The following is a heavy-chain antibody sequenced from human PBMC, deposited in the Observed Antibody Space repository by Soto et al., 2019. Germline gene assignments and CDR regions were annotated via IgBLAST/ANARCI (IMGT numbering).Heavy chain of an antibody. D-gene: IGHD3-3*01. CDR2: IVVGSGNT. J-gene: IGHJ3*02. CDR3: AAGSRSSYVFWSGPFYSAFDI. Sequence: SVKVSCKASGFTFTSSAVQWVRQARGQRLEWIGWIVVGSGNTNYAQKFQERVTITRDMSTSTAYMELSSLRSEDTAVYYCAAGSRSSYVFWSGPFYSAFDIWGQGTMVTV. V-gene: IGHV1-58*01. CDR1: GFTFTSSA.